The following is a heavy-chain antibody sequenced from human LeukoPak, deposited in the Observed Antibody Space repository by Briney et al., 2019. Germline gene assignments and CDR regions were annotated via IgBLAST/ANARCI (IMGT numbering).Heavy chain of an antibody. CDR3: ARVIPGPPEICDILTGYCPSDY. Sequence: PGGSLRLSCAASGFTFSSYSMNWVRQAPGKGLEWVSSISSSSSYIYYADSVKGRFTISRDNAKNSLYLQMNSLRAEDTAVYYCARVIPGPPEICDILTGYCPSDYWGQGTLVTVSS. V-gene: IGHV3-21*01. CDR2: ISSSSSYI. D-gene: IGHD3-9*01. J-gene: IGHJ4*02. CDR1: GFTFSSYS.